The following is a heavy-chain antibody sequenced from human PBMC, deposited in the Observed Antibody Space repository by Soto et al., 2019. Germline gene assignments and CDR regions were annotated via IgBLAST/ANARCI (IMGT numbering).Heavy chain of an antibody. CDR1: GFTFDDYA. V-gene: IGHV3-9*01. CDR3: AAEDDAFDI. J-gene: IGHJ3*02. CDR2: ISWNSGSI. Sequence: ESGGGLVQPGRSLRLSCAASGFTFDDYAMHWVRQAPGKGLEWVPGISWNSGSIGYADSVKGRFTISRDNAKNSLYLQMNSLRAEDTALYYCAAEDDAFDIWGQGTMVTVSS.